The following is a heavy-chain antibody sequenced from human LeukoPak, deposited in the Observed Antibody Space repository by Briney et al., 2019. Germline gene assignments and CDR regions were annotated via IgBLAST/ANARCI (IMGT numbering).Heavy chain of an antibody. CDR2: INPNNGGI. CDR3: ATDCGGDCYSRY. V-gene: IGHV1-2*02. CDR1: GYTFNDYY. J-gene: IGHJ4*02. D-gene: IGHD2-21*02. Sequence: ASVKVSCKASGYTFNDYYLHWVRQAPGQGLEWTGWINPNNGGIKYAQKFQGRVTMTRDTSISTAYMELSSLKSDDTAVYYCATDCGGDCYSRYWGQGTLVTVSS.